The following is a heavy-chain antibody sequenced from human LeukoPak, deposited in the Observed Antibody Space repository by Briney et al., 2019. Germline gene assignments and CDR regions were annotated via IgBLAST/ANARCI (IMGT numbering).Heavy chain of an antibody. CDR2: INQDGGDR. V-gene: IGHV3-7*04. Sequence: PGGSLRLSCAASGFTFSNYWMSWVRQAPGKGLEWVANINQDGGDRYYVDSVKGRFTISRDNTKNSLYLQMNNLRGDDTAVYYCARAFMGVWGQGTLVTVSS. CDR1: GFTFSNYW. D-gene: IGHD1-26*01. J-gene: IGHJ4*02. CDR3: ARAFMGV.